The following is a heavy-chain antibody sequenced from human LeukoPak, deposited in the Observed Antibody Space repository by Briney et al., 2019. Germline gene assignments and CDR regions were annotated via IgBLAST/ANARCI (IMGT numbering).Heavy chain of an antibody. CDR3: ARDHPSGGPYCFDY. Sequence: GGSLRLSCAASGFTFSSYSMNWVRQAPGKGLEWVSYISSSSSTIYYADSVKGRFTISRDNAKNSLYLQMNSLRAEDTAVYYCARDHPSGGPYCFDYWGQGTLVTVSS. V-gene: IGHV3-48*01. CDR1: GFTFSSYS. J-gene: IGHJ4*02. CDR2: ISSSSSTI. D-gene: IGHD2-15*01.